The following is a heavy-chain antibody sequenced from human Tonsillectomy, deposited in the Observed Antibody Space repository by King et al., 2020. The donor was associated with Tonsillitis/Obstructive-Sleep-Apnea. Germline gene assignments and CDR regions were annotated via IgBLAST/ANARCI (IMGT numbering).Heavy chain of an antibody. V-gene: IGHV3-11*06. CDR1: GFTFSDYY. Sequence: QLVQSGGGLVKPGGSLRLSCAASGFTFSDYYMSWIRQAPGKGLEWVSYISSSSSYTNYAASVKGRFTISRDNAKNSLYLQMNSLRAEDTAVYYCAREHADILDYYYYGMDVWGQGTTVTVSS. D-gene: IGHD3-9*01. J-gene: IGHJ6*02. CDR2: ISSSSSYT. CDR3: AREHADILDYYYYGMDV.